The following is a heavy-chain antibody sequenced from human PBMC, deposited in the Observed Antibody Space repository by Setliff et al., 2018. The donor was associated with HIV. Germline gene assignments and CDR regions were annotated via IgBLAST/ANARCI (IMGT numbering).Heavy chain of an antibody. J-gene: IGHJ1*01. V-gene: IGHV4-34*01. Sequence: SETLSLTCAVYGGSFSGYYWSWIRQPPGKGLEWIGEINHSGSTNYNPSLKSRVTISVDTSKNQFSLKLSSVTAADMAVYYCARLNSYSSSRYFQHWGQGTLVTVSS. CDR1: GGSFSGYY. CDR2: INHSGST. D-gene: IGHD6-13*01. CDR3: ARLNSYSSSRYFQH.